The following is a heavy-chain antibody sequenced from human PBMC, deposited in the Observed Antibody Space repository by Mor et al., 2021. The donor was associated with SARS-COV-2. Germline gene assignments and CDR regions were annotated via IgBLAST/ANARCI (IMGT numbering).Heavy chain of an antibody. CDR3: ASDSGSTLYWYFDL. J-gene: IGHJ2*01. Sequence: SVKGRFTISIDNAKNSLYLQMNSLRAEDTAVYYCASDSGSTLYWYFDLWGRGTLVTVSS. V-gene: IGHV3-11*06. D-gene: IGHD1-26*01.